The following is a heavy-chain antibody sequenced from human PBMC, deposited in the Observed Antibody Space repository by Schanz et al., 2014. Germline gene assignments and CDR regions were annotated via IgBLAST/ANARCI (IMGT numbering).Heavy chain of an antibody. CDR2: ISSTSSYI. J-gene: IGHJ6*03. Sequence: EVQLVESGGGLVKPGGSLRLSCAASGFTFSNYSMNWVRQAPGKGLEWVSSISSTSSYIFYADSVKGRFTISRDNAKNSLYLQLSSLQGEDTAVYFCARVVFFCDSSSCMNFYYMDVWGKGTTVTVSS. CDR1: GFTFSNYS. D-gene: IGHD2-21*01. CDR3: ARVVFFCDSSSCMNFYYMDV. V-gene: IGHV3-21*04.